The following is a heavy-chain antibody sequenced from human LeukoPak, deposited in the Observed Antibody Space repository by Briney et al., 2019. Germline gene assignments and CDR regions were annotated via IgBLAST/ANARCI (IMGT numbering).Heavy chain of an antibody. V-gene: IGHV3-15*01. D-gene: IGHD2-15*01. CDR1: GFNFNNPW. Sequence: PGRSLRLSCAASGFNFNNPWMSWVRQAPGKGLEWVGRIKSESDGGTPDYAAPVKGRFAISIDDSKNTLYLKLSSLKTEDTAVYYCTTEGGWSFYFDYWGQGTLVTVSS. CDR2: IKSESDGGTP. J-gene: IGHJ4*02. CDR3: TTEGGWSFYFDY.